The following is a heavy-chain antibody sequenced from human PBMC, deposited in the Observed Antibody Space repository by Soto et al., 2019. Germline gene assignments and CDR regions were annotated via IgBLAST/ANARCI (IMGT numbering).Heavy chain of an antibody. CDR3: ARDRLAGDIVVVPAAMAFDY. J-gene: IGHJ4*02. D-gene: IGHD2-2*01. CDR1: GFTFSSYA. Sequence: PGGSLRLSCAASGFTFSSYAMHWVRQAPGKGLEWVAVISYDGSNKYYADSVKGRFTISRDNSKNTLYLQMNSLRAEDTAVYYCARDRLAGDIVVVPAAMAFDYWGQGTLVTVSS. V-gene: IGHV3-30-3*01. CDR2: ISYDGSNK.